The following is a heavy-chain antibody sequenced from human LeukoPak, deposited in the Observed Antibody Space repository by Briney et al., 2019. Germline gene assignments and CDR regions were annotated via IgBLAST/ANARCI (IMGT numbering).Heavy chain of an antibody. J-gene: IGHJ4*02. V-gene: IGHV4-30-4*01. CDR3: ARGSSAIQLYYFDY. CDR1: GGSLSSGDYY. CDR2: IYYSGST. Sequence: PSQTLSLTCTVSGGSLSSGDYYWRWIRQPPGTGLEWIGYIYYSGSTYYNPSLKSRVTISVDTSKNQFSLKLSSVTAADTAVYYCARGSSAIQLYYFDYWGQGTLVTVSS. D-gene: IGHD2-2*02.